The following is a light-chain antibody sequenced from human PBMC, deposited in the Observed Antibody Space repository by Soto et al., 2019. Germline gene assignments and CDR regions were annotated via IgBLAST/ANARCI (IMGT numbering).Light chain of an antibody. Sequence: DIVMTQSPLSLPVTPGEPASISCRSSQSLLHSNGYNYLDWYLQKPGQSPQLLIYLGSNRASGVPDRFSGSGSGTDFTLKISRVAAEDVGVYYCMQALQTPLLTFGGGTKVEIK. CDR3: MQALQTPLLT. J-gene: IGKJ4*01. V-gene: IGKV2-28*01. CDR2: LGS. CDR1: QSLLHSNGYNY.